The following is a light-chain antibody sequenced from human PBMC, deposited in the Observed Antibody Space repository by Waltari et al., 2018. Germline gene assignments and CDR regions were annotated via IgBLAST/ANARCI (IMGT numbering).Light chain of an antibody. J-gene: IGKJ1*01. CDR1: QSISDS. Sequence: DIQMTQSPSTLSPSVGDTVTITCRASQSISDSLAWYQQKPGKAPKLLIYYASTLKNGVPSRFSGSVSGTEFTLTISSLQPDDFATYYCQHYSGFSSRTFGQGTKVDIK. CDR2: YAS. CDR3: QHYSGFSSRT. V-gene: IGKV1-5*01.